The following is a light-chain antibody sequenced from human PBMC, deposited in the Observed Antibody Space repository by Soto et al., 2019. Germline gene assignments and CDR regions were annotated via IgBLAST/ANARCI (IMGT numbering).Light chain of an antibody. CDR3: QQYNSYSIT. CDR1: QGISSW. J-gene: IGKJ5*01. Sequence: DIQMTQSPSTLSAYVGDTVTITCRASQGISSWLAWYQQKPGKAPKLLIYKASSLESGVPSRFSGSGSGTEFTLTISSLQPDDFATYYCQQYNSYSITFGQGTRLENK. V-gene: IGKV1-5*03. CDR2: KAS.